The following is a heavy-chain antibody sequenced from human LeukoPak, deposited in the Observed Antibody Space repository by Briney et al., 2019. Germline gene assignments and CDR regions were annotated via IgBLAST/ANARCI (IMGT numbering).Heavy chain of an antibody. CDR2: INSDGIST. D-gene: IGHD2-15*01. J-gene: IGHJ4*02. CDR1: GFTFSSYW. V-gene: IGHV3-74*01. CDR3: ARDGGDGILGAFDY. Sequence: PGGSLRLSCAASGFTFSSYWMHWVRQAPGKGLVWVSRINSDGISTIYADSVKGRFTFSRDNAKNTLYLHMNSLRAEDTAVYYCARDGGDGILGAFDYWGQGTLVTVSS.